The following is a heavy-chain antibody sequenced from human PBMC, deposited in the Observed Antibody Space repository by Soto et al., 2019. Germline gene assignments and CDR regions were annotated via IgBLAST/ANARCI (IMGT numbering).Heavy chain of an antibody. CDR2: IYYSGST. J-gene: IGHJ4*02. D-gene: IGHD6-13*01. CDR3: ARDQEGVNYLDY. V-gene: IGHV4-31*01. CDR1: GGSISSGGYY. Sequence: QVQLQESGPGLVKPSQTLSLTCTVSGGSISSGGYYWSWIRQHPGKGLEWIGYIYYSGSTYYNPSLKGQVTISVDTSKNQFSLKLSSVTAADTAVYYCARDQEGVNYLDYWGQGTLVTVSS.